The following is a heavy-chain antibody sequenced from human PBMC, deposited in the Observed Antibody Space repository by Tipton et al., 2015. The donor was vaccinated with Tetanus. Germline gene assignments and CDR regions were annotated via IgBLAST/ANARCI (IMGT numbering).Heavy chain of an antibody. CDR2: ISSSGRT. J-gene: IGHJ5*02. D-gene: IGHD3-3*01. CDR1: GGSISSYY. CDR3: AGLLRSELVGWFDP. Sequence: TLSLTCTVSGGSISSYYWNWIRQPPGKGLEWIAYISSSGRTNYNPSLKSRVTISVDTSQNQFSLRLSSVTAADTGVYYCAGLLRSELVGWFDPWGQGTPVTVSS. V-gene: IGHV4-59*08.